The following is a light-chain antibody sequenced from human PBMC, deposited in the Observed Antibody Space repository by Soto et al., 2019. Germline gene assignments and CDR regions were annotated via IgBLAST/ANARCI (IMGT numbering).Light chain of an antibody. J-gene: IGLJ1*01. CDR1: SSDVGGYNY. V-gene: IGLV2-14*01. CDR3: SSYTSSSTYV. Sequence: QSVLTQPASVSGSPGQSVTISCTGTSSDVGGYNYVSWYQQHPGKAPKLMIYEVSNRPSGVSNRLSGSKSGNTASLTISGLQAEDEADYYCSSYTSSSTYVFGTGTKVTV. CDR2: EVS.